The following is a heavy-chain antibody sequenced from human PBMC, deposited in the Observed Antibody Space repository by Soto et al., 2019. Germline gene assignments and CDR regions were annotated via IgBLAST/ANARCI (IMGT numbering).Heavy chain of an antibody. V-gene: IGHV3-74*01. Sequence: PGGSLRLSCVASEFTFSNYWMHWVRQAPGKGLVWVPRIITDGSGTSYADSVKGRFTISRDNAKNTLYLQMNSLRAEVTAVYYCARDVQLQSFDYWGQGILVTVSS. CDR2: IITDGSGT. CDR1: EFTFSNYW. D-gene: IGHD5-18*01. J-gene: IGHJ4*02. CDR3: ARDVQLQSFDY.